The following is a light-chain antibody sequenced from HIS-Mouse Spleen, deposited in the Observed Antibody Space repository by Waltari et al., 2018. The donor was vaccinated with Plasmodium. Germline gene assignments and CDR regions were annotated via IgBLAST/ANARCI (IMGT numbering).Light chain of an antibody. CDR2: EDS. V-gene: IGLV3-10*01. CDR1: ALPKKY. CDR3: YSTDSSGNHSRV. Sequence: SYELTQPPSVSVSPGQTARITCSGDALPKKYAYCYQQTSGQAPVLVIYEDSKRPSGIPERFSGASSGRMATLAISGAQVEDEADYYCYSTDSSGNHSRVFGGGTKLTVL. J-gene: IGLJ3*02.